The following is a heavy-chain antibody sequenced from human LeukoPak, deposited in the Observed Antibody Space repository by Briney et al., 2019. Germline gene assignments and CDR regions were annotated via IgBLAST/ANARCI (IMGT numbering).Heavy chain of an antibody. V-gene: IGHV1-69*13. CDR2: IIPIFGTA. Sequence: SVKVSCKASGGTSSSYAISWVRQAPGQGLEWMGGIIPIFGTANYAQKFQGRVTITADESTSTAYMELSSLRSEDTAVYYCARSGSGNYYYYMDVWGKGTTVTVSS. CDR3: ARSGSGNYYYYMDV. CDR1: GGTSSSYA. J-gene: IGHJ6*03. D-gene: IGHD3-10*01.